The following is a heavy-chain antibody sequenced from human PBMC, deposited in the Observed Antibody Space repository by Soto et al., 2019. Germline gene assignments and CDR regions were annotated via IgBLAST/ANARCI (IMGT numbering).Heavy chain of an antibody. CDR2: IIPIFGTA. V-gene: IGHV1-69*13. CDR3: ARDMGHYDYVWGSYRYFPLDY. Sequence: VNVSCKASGGTFSSYAISWVRQAPGQGLEWMGGIIPIFGTANYAQKFQGRVTITADESTSTAYMELSSLRSEDTAVYYCARDMGHYDYVWGSYRYFPLDYWGQGTLVTVSS. CDR1: GGTFSSYA. D-gene: IGHD3-16*02. J-gene: IGHJ4*02.